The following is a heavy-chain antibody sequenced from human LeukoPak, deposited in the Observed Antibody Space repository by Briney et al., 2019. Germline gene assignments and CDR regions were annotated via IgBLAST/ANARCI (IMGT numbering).Heavy chain of an antibody. V-gene: IGHV1-69*05. CDR1: GGTFSSYA. Sequence: GASVKVSCKASGGTFSSYAISWVRQAPGQGLEWMGGIIPIFGTANYAQKFQGRVTITTDESTSTAYMELSSLRSEDTAVYYCATPRYGAFDYWGQGTLVTVSS. CDR2: IIPIFGTA. J-gene: IGHJ4*02. D-gene: IGHD3-10*01. CDR3: ATPRYGAFDY.